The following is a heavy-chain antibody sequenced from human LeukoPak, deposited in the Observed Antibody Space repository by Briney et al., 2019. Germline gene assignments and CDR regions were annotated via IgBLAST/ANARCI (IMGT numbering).Heavy chain of an antibody. CDR3: ARTRGSYRYKYYFEY. D-gene: IGHD3-16*02. Sequence: PSETLSLTCTVSGGSVSSSSYYWGWIRQPPGKGLEWIGSIYYSGSTYYNPSLKSRVTISVDTSKIQSSLKLSSVTAADTAVYYCARTRGSYRYKYYFEYWGQGTLVTVSS. J-gene: IGHJ4*02. CDR2: IYYSGST. CDR1: GGSVSSSSYY. V-gene: IGHV4-39*01.